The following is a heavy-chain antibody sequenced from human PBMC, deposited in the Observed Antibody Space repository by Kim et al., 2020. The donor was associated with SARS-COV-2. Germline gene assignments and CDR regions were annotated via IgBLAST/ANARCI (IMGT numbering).Heavy chain of an antibody. CDR1: GFTFNSYS. CDR2: ISTSSAYI. Sequence: GGSLRLSCAASGFTFNSYSMNWVRQAPGKGLEWVSSISTSSAYIHYADSVKGRFTVSRDNAKNSQYLQMNGLRGEDTAMYYCARVPIFPTTTWEYWYHMDIWGKGTPVTVSS. V-gene: IGHV3-21*01. J-gene: IGHJ6*03. D-gene: IGHD1-1*01. CDR3: ARVPIFPTTTWEYWYHMDI.